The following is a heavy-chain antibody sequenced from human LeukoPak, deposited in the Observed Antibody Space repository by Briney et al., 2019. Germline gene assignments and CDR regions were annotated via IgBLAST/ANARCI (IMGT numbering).Heavy chain of an antibody. CDR3: ARLRGRTPDY. CDR2: IYYSGST. Sequence: SETLSLTCTVSGGSISSGGYYWSWIRQHPGKGLEWIGYIYYSGSTYYNPSLKSRVTISVDTSKNQFSLKLSSVTAADTAVYYCARLRGRTPDYWGQGTLVTVSS. D-gene: IGHD3-16*01. J-gene: IGHJ4*02. CDR1: GGSISSGGYY. V-gene: IGHV4-31*03.